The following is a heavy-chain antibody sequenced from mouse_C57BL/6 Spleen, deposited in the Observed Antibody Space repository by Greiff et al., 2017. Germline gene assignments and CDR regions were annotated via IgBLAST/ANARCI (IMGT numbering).Heavy chain of an antibody. Sequence: QVQLQQSGAELVRPGTSVKVSCKASGYAFTNYLIEWVKQRPGQGLEWIGVINPGSGGTNYNEKFKGKATLTADKSSSTAYMQLSSLTSEDSSVDFCASSYDYASSEGDYYAMDYWGQGTSVTVSS. D-gene: IGHD1-1*01. J-gene: IGHJ4*01. CDR1: GYAFTNYL. CDR2: INPGSGGT. CDR3: ASSYDYASSEGDYYAMDY. V-gene: IGHV1-54*01.